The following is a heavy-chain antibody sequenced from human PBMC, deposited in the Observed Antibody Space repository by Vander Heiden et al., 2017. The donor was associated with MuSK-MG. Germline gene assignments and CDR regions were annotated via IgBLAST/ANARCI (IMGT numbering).Heavy chain of an antibody. J-gene: IGHJ4*02. V-gene: IGHV3-33*01. CDR2: IWYDGSNK. CDR1: GFTFSSYG. D-gene: IGHD6-19*01. CDR3: AREIGIAGAGTGEGFDY. Sequence: QVQLVESGGGVVQPGRSLRLSCAASGFTFSSYGMHWVRQAQGKGLEWVAVIWYDGSNKYYADSVKGRFTISRDNSKNTLYLQMNSLRAEDTAVYYCAREIGIAGAGTGEGFDYWGQGTLVTVSS.